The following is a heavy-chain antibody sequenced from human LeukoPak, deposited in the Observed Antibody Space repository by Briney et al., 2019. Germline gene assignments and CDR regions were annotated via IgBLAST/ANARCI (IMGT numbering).Heavy chain of an antibody. V-gene: IGHV4-30-4*01. J-gene: IGHJ4*02. CDR2: IYYSGST. CDR1: GGSISSGDYY. Sequence: SQTLSLTCTVSGGSISSGDYYWRWIRQPPGKGLEWIGYIYYSGSTYYNPSLKSRVTISVDTSKNQFSLKLSSVTAADTAVYYCAREASGSSGIYYFDYWGQGTLVTVSS. D-gene: IGHD1-26*01. CDR3: AREASGSSGIYYFDY.